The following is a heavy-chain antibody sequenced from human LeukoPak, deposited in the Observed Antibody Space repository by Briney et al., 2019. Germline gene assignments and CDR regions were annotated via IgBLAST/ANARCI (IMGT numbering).Heavy chain of an antibody. Sequence: SQTFSLTCVISGDRVSSNSVAWNWIRQSPSRGLEWLGRTYYRSKWYNDYAPSVESRITINPDTSKNQFSLQLSSVTPDDTGVYYCTRDRYSGTYYFDYWGQGTLVTVSS. CDR1: GDRVSSNSVA. D-gene: IGHD1-26*01. V-gene: IGHV6-1*01. J-gene: IGHJ4*02. CDR3: TRDRYSGTYYFDY. CDR2: TYYRSKWYN.